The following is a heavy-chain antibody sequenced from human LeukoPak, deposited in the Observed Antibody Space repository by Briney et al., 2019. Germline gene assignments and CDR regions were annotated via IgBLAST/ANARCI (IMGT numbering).Heavy chain of an antibody. Sequence: ASVKVSCKASGYTFASYGISWVRQPPGQGLEGMGWISAYNGNTNYAQKLQGRVTMTTDTSTSTAYMELRSLRSDDTAVYYCAREDHYCSGGSCYFFDYWGQGTLVTVSS. CDR3: AREDHYCSGGSCYFFDY. CDR2: ISAYNGNT. V-gene: IGHV1-18*01. D-gene: IGHD2-15*01. J-gene: IGHJ4*02. CDR1: GYTFASYG.